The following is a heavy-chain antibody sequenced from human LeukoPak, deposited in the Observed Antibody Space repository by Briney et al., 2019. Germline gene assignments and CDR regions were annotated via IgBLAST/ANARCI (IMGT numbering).Heavy chain of an antibody. V-gene: IGHV1-3*01. CDR1: GYTFTSYA. Sequence: ASVKVSCKASGYTFTSYAMHWVRQAPGQRLEWMGWITAGNGNTKYSQKFQGRVTITRDTSASTDYMELSRLRSEDTAVYYCARPYDYVWGSYRYTLDYWGQGTLVTVSS. CDR2: ITAGNGNT. CDR3: ARPYDYVWGSYRYTLDY. D-gene: IGHD3-16*02. J-gene: IGHJ4*02.